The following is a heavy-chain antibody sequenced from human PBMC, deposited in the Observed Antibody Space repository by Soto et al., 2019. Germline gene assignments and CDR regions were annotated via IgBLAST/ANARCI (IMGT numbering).Heavy chain of an antibody. CDR3: VRAGRDFPTSPSYCYYMDV. CDR2: ISAYDGDT. CDR1: GFNFIAYG. Sequence: QVQLVQSGAEVKEPGASVKVSCKTSGFNFIAYGFAWVRQAPGQGLEWMGWISAYDGDTKYPQKVQGRVTMTTATSTTAAYMELRRLRSDDTAVYYCVRAGRDFPTSPSYCYYMDVWGKGTTVTVSS. J-gene: IGHJ6*03. V-gene: IGHV1-18*01. D-gene: IGHD2-21*02.